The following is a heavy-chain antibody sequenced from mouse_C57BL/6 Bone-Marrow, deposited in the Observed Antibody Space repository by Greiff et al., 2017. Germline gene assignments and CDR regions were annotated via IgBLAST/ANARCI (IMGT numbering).Heavy chain of an antibody. CDR3: ARHYDYAYFDY. V-gene: IGHV1-19*01. J-gene: IGHJ2*01. Sequence: EVKLLESGPVLVKPGASVKMSCKASGYTFTDYYMNWVKQSHGKSLEWIGVINPYNGGTSYNQKFKGKATLTVDKSSSTAYMELNSLTSEDSAVYYCARHYDYAYFDYWGQGTTLTVSS. D-gene: IGHD2-4*01. CDR1: GYTFTDYY. CDR2: INPYNGGT.